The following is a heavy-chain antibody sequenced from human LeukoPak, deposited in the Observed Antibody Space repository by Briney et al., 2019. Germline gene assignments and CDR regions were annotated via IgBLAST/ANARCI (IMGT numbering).Heavy chain of an antibody. CDR3: ARHGPAWDWFDP. CDR1: SGSISSTSYY. CDR2: IYYSGIA. V-gene: IGHV4-39*01. J-gene: IGHJ5*02. Sequence: SETLSLTCTVSSGSISSTSYYWGRIRQPPGKGLEWIGSIYYSGIAYYSPSLKSRLTISVDTSKNQFSLKLNSVTAPDTAVYYCARHGPAWDWFDPWGQGTLVTVSS.